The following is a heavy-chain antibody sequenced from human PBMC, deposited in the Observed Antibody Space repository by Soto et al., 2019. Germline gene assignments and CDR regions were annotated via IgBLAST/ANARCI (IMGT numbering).Heavy chain of an antibody. J-gene: IGHJ6*02. CDR1: GFTFSSYS. D-gene: IGHD5-18*01. CDR2: ISSSSSYI. CDR3: AREIGGYNYYYYGMDV. Sequence: PGGSLRLSCAASGFTFSSYSMNWVRQAPGKGLEWVSSISSSSSYIYYADSVKGRFTISRDNAKNSLYLQMNSLRAEDTAVYYCAREIGGYNYYYYGMDVWGQGTTVTVSS. V-gene: IGHV3-21*01.